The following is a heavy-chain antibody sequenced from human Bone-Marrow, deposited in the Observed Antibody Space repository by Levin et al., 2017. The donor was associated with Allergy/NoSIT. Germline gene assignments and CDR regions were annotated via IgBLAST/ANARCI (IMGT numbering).Heavy chain of an antibody. Sequence: GGSLRLSCEASGFTFSDYGMAWVRQAPGKGLEWVSSINNVGVNTHYADSVKGRFTISRDNSKSKMYLQINHLRAEDTALYYCASQLWGTPYWGQGTRVTVSS. D-gene: IGHD2-21*01. CDR3: ASQLWGTPY. J-gene: IGHJ4*02. V-gene: IGHV3-23*01. CDR2: INNVGVNT. CDR1: GFTFSDYG.